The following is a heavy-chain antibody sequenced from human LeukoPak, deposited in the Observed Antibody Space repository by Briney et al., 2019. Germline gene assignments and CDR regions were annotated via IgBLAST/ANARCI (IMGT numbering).Heavy chain of an antibody. V-gene: IGHV3-53*01. D-gene: IGHD6-13*01. CDR3: ARDQIGSW. Sequence: VGTLSLSCAASVVLVSTNYMDWIRQAPGKGLEWVSIIHSDGRTFYADAVKGRFSMSRDNSKNTVYVQMNSLRAEDTAVYYCARDQIGSWWGQGTLVIVSS. CDR1: VVLVSTNY. J-gene: IGHJ4*02. CDR2: IHSDGRT.